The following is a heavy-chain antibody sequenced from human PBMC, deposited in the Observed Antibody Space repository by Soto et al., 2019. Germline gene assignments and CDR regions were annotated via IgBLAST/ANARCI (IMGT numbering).Heavy chain of an antibody. CDR3: ARDPLSSFAMDV. V-gene: IGHV1-69*11. D-gene: IGHD3-10*02. J-gene: IGHJ6*02. CDR1: GDTFSSYA. Sequence: SVKVSCKASGDTFSSYAISWVRQAPGKGLEWMGKIIPTLGRTNYAQKFQGRLTISADDSTSTAYMELSSLVSEDTAVYYCARDPLSSFAMDVWGQGTTVTVSS. CDR2: IIPTLGRT.